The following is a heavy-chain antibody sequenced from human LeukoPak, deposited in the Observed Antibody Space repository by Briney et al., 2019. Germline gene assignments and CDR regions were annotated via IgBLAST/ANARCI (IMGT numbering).Heavy chain of an antibody. Sequence: GESLKISCKGSGYSFTSYWIGWVRQMPGKGLEWMGIIYPGDSDTRYSPSFQGQVTISADKSISTAYLQWSSLKASDTAMCYCASHTEVTAIPNDAFDIWGQGTMVTVSS. D-gene: IGHD2-21*02. V-gene: IGHV5-51*01. J-gene: IGHJ3*02. CDR1: GYSFTSYW. CDR2: IYPGDSDT. CDR3: ASHTEVTAIPNDAFDI.